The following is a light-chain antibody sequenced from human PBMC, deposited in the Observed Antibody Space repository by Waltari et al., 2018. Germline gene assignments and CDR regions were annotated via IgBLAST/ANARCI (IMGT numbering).Light chain of an antibody. CDR3: QQYGSPPRT. CDR1: QAISNSY. Sequence: EIVLTQSPGTLSFSPGERATLSCRASQAISNSYLAWYQQKPGQAPRLLIYNASLRGTGIPDKFSCSGSGTEFTLTISRLEPEDFAVYYCQQYGSPPRTFGQGTKVEIK. CDR2: NAS. V-gene: IGKV3-20*01. J-gene: IGKJ1*01.